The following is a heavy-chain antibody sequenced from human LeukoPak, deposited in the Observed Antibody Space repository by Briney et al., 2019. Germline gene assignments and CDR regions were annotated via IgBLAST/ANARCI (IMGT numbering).Heavy chain of an antibody. J-gene: IGHJ4*02. D-gene: IGHD3-22*01. CDR2: ISYSGST. CDR1: GVSISISSYY. CDR3: ASLRYYYDSSGYPAYYFDY. Sequence: SETLSLTCTVSGVSISISSYYCSWVRQPRGEGLEWVGSISYSGSTYNNPSLKSRVTISVDTSKNQFSLKLSSVIAADTAVYYCASLRYYYDSSGYPAYYFDYWGQGTLVTVSS. V-gene: IGHV4-39*07.